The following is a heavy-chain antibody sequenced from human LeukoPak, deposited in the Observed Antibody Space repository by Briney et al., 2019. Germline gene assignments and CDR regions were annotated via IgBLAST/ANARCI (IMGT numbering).Heavy chain of an antibody. D-gene: IGHD7-27*01. CDR1: GFSFTNYA. V-gene: IGHV3-30*01. CDR3: ARGSLTGGRIFYFDY. J-gene: IGHJ4*02. Sequence: GGSLRLSCAASGFSFTNYAIHWVRQAPGKGLEWVAVISYDGSHDYYANSVKGRFSTSRDNSKNMVFLQMNSLRDEDTAVYYCARGSLTGGRIFYFDYWGQGSLVAVSS. CDR2: ISYDGSHD.